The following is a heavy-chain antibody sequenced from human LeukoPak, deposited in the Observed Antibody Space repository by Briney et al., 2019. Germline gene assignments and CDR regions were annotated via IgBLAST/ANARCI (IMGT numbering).Heavy chain of an antibody. CDR3: ARDPSNTSGYYAYFDN. J-gene: IGHJ4*02. D-gene: IGHD6-19*01. CDR2: ISCYNGDT. V-gene: IGHV1-18*01. CDR1: GYTFTHHG. Sequence: GASVKVSCKASGYTFTHHGISWVRQAPGQGLEWMGWISCYNGDTHYAQKFQGRVTMTTDKSTSTAYMEVRSLRSDDTAVSYCARDPSNTSGYYAYFDNWGQGTVVTVSS.